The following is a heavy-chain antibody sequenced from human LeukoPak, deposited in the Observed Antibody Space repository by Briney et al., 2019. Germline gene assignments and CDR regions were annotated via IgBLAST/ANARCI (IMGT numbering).Heavy chain of an antibody. CDR2: ITSSYTI. CDR3: ARDTAGGTFRFDP. J-gene: IGHJ5*02. CDR1: GFTFSDYY. D-gene: IGHD2-8*02. Sequence: GGSLRLSCAASGFTFSDYYMTWIRQAPGKGLEWVSYITSSYTIYYADSVKGRFTISRDNAKNSLYLQMNSPRAEDTAIYYCARDTAGGTFRFDPWGQGTLVTVSS. V-gene: IGHV3-11*01.